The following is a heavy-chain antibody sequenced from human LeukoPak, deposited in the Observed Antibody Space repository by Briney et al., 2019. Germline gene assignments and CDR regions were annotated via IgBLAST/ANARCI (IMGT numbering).Heavy chain of an antibody. CDR2: TYYRSKWYN. CDR3: AREVWGGAFDI. Sequence: QTLALTCAISGDRVSSNSAAWMWIKQSPSRGLEWLGRTYYRSKWYNDYAVSVKSRITINPDTSKNQFSLQLNSVTPEDTAVYYCAREVWGGAFDIWGQGTMVTVSS. D-gene: IGHD7-27*01. J-gene: IGHJ3*02. V-gene: IGHV6-1*01. CDR1: GDRVSSNSAA.